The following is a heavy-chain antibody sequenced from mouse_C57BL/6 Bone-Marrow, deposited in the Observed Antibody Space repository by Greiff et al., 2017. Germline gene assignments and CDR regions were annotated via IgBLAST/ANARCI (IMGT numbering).Heavy chain of an antibody. J-gene: IGHJ2*01. CDR1: GYTFTSYW. CDR3: ARFDDGYYSFDY. D-gene: IGHD2-3*01. CDR2: IDPSDSYT. Sequence: VQLQQPGAELVMPGASVKLSCKASGYTFTSYWMHWVKQRPGQGLEWIGEIDPSDSYTNYNQKFKGKSTLTVDKSSSTAYMQLSSLTSEDSAVYYCARFDDGYYSFDYWGQGTTLTVSS. V-gene: IGHV1-69*01.